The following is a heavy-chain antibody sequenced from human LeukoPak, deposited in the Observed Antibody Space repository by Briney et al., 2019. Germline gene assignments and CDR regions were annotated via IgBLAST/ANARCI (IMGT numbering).Heavy chain of an antibody. J-gene: IGHJ4*02. CDR2: INPNSGGT. CDR1: GYTFTGYY. Sequence: ASVKVSCKASGYTFTGYYMHWVRQAPGQGLEWMGWINPNSGGTNCAQKFQGRVTMTRDTSISTAYMELSRLRSDDTAVYYCARLPAAIFAFDYWGQGTLVTVSS. V-gene: IGHV1-2*02. CDR3: ARLPAAIFAFDY. D-gene: IGHD2-2*01.